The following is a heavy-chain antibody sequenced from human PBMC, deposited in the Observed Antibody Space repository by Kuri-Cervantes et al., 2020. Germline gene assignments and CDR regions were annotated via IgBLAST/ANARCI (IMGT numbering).Heavy chain of an antibody. CDR1: GFTFSSYG. CDR3: ARDGYNYRARFDY. V-gene: IGHV3-21*01. Sequence: LSLTCAASGFTFSSYGMHWVRQAPGKGLEWVSSISSSSSYIYYADSVKGRFTISRDNAKNSLYLQMNSLSAEDTAVYYCARDGYNYRARFDYWGQGTLVTVSS. D-gene: IGHD5-24*01. J-gene: IGHJ4*02. CDR2: ISSSSSYI.